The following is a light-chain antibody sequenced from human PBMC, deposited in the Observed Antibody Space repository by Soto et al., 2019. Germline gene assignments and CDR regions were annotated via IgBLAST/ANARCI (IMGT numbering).Light chain of an antibody. Sequence: IQMTQSPSTLSVSVGDRVTITCRASQTISSWLAWYQQKPGKAPKLLIYKASTLKSGVPSRFSGSGSGKEFTLTISSLQPDDFATYYCQHYNRYSEAFGQGNKV. J-gene: IGKJ1*01. CDR1: QTISSW. CDR3: QHYNRYSEA. CDR2: KAS. V-gene: IGKV1-5*03.